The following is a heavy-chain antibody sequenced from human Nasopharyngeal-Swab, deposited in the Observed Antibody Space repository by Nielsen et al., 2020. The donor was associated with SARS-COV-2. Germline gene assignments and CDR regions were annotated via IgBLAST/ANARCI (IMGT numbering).Heavy chain of an antibody. J-gene: IGHJ4*02. Sequence: WIRQPPGKGLEWVGFIRSKAYGGTTEYAASVKGRLTISRDDSKSIAYLQMNSLKTEDTAVYYCTRERITIFGVVISLGYWGQGTLVTVSS. CDR3: TRERITIFGVVISLGY. D-gene: IGHD3-3*01. CDR2: IRSKAYGGTT. V-gene: IGHV3-49*02.